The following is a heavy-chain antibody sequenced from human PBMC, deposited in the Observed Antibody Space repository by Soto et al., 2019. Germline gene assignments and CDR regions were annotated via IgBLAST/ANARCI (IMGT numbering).Heavy chain of an antibody. CDR3: ARDGDYYDSSGYYWRYFDY. CDR2: IYHSGST. CDR1: GGSISSGGYS. V-gene: IGHV4-30-2*01. J-gene: IGHJ4*02. Sequence: PSETLSLTCAVSGGSISSGGYSWSWIRQPPGKGLEWIGYIYHSGSTYYNPSLKSRVTISVDRSKNQFSLKLSSVTAAGTAVYYCARDGDYYDSSGYYWRYFDYWGQGTLVTVSS. D-gene: IGHD3-22*01.